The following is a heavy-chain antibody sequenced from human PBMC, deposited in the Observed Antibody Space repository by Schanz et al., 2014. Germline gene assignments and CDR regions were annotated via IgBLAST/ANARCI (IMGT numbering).Heavy chain of an antibody. D-gene: IGHD3-16*02. V-gene: IGHV3-64*01. J-gene: IGHJ4*02. Sequence: EVQLVESGGGLVKPGGSLRLSCAASGFGFSSYSMNWVRQAPGKGLEYVSSISSKGDMTFYGNSVKGRFTISRDNSKNTLYLQLGSLSAEDTAVYFCARDNRYYLFDYWGQGALVTVSS. CDR2: ISSKGDMT. CDR3: ARDNRYYLFDY. CDR1: GFGFSSYS.